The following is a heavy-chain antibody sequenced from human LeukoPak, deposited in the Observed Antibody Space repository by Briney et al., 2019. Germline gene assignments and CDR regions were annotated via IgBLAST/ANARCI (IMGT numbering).Heavy chain of an antibody. J-gene: IGHJ3*02. V-gene: IGHV1-46*01. CDR2: INPSGGST. Sequence: ASVKVSCKASGYTFTSYYMHWVRQAPGQGLEWMGIINPSGGSTSYAQKFQGRVTMTRDTSTSTVYMELSSLRSEDTAVYYCARENWGITMNHDAFDIWGQGTMVTVSS. CDR3: ARENWGITMNHDAFDI. CDR1: GYTFTSYY. D-gene: IGHD3-22*01.